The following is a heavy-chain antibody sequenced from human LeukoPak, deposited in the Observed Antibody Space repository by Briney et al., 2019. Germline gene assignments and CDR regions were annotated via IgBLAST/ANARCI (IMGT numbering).Heavy chain of an antibody. Sequence: PGGSLRLSCAASGFTFSNYAMDWVRQAPGRGLEWVSAISGTSGRTYYADSVKGRFTISRDNAKNSLYLQMNSLRAEDTAVYYCARDPAVLMRSSSPFDPWGQGTLVTVSS. CDR3: ARDPAVLMRSSSPFDP. CDR1: GFTFSNYA. J-gene: IGHJ5*02. V-gene: IGHV3-21*01. D-gene: IGHD6-13*01. CDR2: ISGTSGRT.